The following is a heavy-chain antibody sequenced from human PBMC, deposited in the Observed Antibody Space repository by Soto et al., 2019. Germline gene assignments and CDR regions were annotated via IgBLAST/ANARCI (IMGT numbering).Heavy chain of an antibody. CDR3: TRDRAISTAGHYYYYLDV. CDR2: IYYSGST. Sequence: TSETLSLTCTVSGGSISSYYWSWIRQPPGKGLEWIGYIYYSGSTNYNPSLKSRVTISVDTSKNQFSLKLSSVTAADTAVYYCTRDRAISTAGHYYYYLDVWGKGTTVTVSS. J-gene: IGHJ6*03. CDR1: GGSISSYY. V-gene: IGHV4-59*01. D-gene: IGHD6-13*01.